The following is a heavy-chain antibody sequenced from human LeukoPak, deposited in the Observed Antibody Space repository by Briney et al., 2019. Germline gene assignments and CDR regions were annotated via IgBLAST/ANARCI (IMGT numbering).Heavy chain of an antibody. J-gene: IGHJ3*02. D-gene: IGHD6-19*01. CDR2: IIPIFGTA. CDR1: GGTFSSYA. Sequence: SVKVSCKASGGTFSSYAISWVRQAPGQGVEWMGGIIPIFGTANYAQKFQGRVTMTRDTSTSTVYMELSSLRSEDTAVYYCARAYSSGWYRAAFDIWGQGTMVTVSS. CDR3: ARAYSSGWYRAAFDI. V-gene: IGHV1-69*05.